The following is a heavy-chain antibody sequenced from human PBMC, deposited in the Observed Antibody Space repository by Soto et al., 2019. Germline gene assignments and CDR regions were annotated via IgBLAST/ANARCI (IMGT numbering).Heavy chain of an antibody. Sequence: SETLSLTCTVSGGSISSYYWSWIRQPPGKGLEWIGYIYYSGSTNYNPSLKSRVTISVDTSKNQFSLKLSSVTAADTAVYYCAAGVTVLNWFDPWGQGTLVTVSS. CDR2: IYYSGST. J-gene: IGHJ5*02. CDR1: GGSISSYY. V-gene: IGHV4-59*01. CDR3: AAGVTVLNWFDP. D-gene: IGHD3-3*01.